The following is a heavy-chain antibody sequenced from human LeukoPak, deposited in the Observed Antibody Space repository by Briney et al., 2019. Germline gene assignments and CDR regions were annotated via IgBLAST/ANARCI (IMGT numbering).Heavy chain of an antibody. D-gene: IGHD5-18*01. V-gene: IGHV3-30*18. CDR2: ISYDGSNK. J-gene: IGHJ4*02. Sequence: GGSLRLSCAASGFTFSSYGMHWVRQAPGKGLEWVAVISYDGSNKYYADSVKGRFTISRDNSKNTLYLQMNSLRAEDTAVYYCAKGKYTSSHSDYWGQGTLVTVSS. CDR1: GFTFSSYG. CDR3: AKGKYTSSHSDY.